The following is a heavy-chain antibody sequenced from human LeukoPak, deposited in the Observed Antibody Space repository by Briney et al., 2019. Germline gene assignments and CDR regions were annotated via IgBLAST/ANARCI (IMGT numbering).Heavy chain of an antibody. J-gene: IGHJ6*02. CDR1: GGSFSGYY. CDR2: IYYSGST. Sequence: SETLSLTCAVYGGSFSGYYWSWIRQPPGKGLEWIGYIYYSGSTNYNPSLKSRVTISVDTSKNQFTLKLSSVTAADTAVYYCAGVVRTFSGMDAWGQGTTVTVSS. D-gene: IGHD2/OR15-2a*01. CDR3: AGVVRTFSGMDA. V-gene: IGHV4-59*12.